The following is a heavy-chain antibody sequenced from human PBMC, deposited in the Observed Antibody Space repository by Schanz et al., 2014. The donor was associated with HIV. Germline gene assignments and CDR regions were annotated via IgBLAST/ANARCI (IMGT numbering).Heavy chain of an antibody. CDR2: ISSDGGHA. J-gene: IGHJ6*02. CDR1: GFTFTDYT. Sequence: EVHLVESGGVVVQPGGSLRLSCAASGFTFTDYTLHWVRQAPGKGLEWVSLISSDGGHAYIADSVKGRFTISRDNSKNSLYLQMNSLRVEDTAVYHCAKVARWDYYNMDVWGQGTTVTVSS. CDR3: AKVARWDYYNMDV. V-gene: IGHV3-43*01.